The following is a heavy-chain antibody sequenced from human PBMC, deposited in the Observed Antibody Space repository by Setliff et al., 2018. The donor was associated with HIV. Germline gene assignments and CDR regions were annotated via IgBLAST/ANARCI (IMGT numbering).Heavy chain of an antibody. J-gene: IGHJ4*02. V-gene: IGHV4-4*07. CDR3: ARAAAGNTGPFDL. CDR2: VSSRGDT. CDR1: GGSISGHY. D-gene: IGHD4-17*01. Sequence: PSETLSLTCSVSGGSISGHYWGWVRQPAGKGLEWIGRVSSRGDTNYNPSLKSRVTMSVDTSKNQFSLKLTSVTASDTAVYYCARAAAGNTGPFDLWGQGSPVTVSS.